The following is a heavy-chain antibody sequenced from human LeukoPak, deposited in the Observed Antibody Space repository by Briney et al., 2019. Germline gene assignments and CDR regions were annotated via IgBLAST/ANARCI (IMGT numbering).Heavy chain of an antibody. CDR2: IYYSGST. V-gene: IGHV4-59*12. D-gene: IGHD3-9*01. CDR1: GGSISSYY. J-gene: IGHJ4*02. CDR3: ARGKSDVLRYFDWLSMFDY. Sequence: PSETLSLTCTVSGGSISSYYWSWIRQPPGKGLEWIGYIYYSGSTNYNPTLKSRVTISVDTSKNQFSLKLSSVTAADTAVYYCARGKSDVLRYFDWLSMFDYWGQGTLVTVSS.